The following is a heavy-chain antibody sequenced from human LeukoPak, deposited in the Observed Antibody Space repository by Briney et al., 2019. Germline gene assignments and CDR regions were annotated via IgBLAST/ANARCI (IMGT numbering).Heavy chain of an antibody. Sequence: ASVKVSCKASGYTFTSYDINWVRQATGQGLEWMGWMNPNSGNTGYAQKFQGRVTITRNTSISTAYMELSSLRSEDTAVYYCAINYGDYREYYFDYWGQGTLVTVSS. CDR3: AINYGDYREYYFDY. V-gene: IGHV1-8*01. CDR1: GYTFTSYD. J-gene: IGHJ4*02. CDR2: MNPNSGNT. D-gene: IGHD4-17*01.